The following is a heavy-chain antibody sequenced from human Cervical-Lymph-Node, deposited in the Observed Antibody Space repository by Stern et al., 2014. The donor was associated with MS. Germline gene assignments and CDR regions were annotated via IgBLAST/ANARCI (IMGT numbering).Heavy chain of an antibody. D-gene: IGHD1-1*01. CDR3: ARDTSSPERSDW. CDR1: GFTVSRDY. V-gene: IGHV3-53*01. J-gene: IGHJ4*02. Sequence: VQLVESGGGVIQPGGSLRLSCTASGFTVSRDYMTWVLQAPGQGLEWVSLIANVGSTFYTDSVKGRFTISRDDSKNTVYLHMTSLRAEDTAMYYCARDTSSPERSDWWGQGTLVTVSS. CDR2: IANVGST.